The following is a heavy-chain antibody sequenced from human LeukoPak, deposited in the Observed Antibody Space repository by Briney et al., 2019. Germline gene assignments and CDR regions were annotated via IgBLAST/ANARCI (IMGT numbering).Heavy chain of an antibody. D-gene: IGHD3-9*01. CDR2: INPSGGST. J-gene: IGHJ4*02. CDR1: GYTFTSYY. CDR3: ARATGKDILTGRKLDC. V-gene: IGHV1-46*01. Sequence: GASVKVSCKASGYTFTSYYMHWVRQAPGQGLEWMGIINPSGGSTSYAQKFQGRVTMTRNTSISTAYMELSSLRSEDTAVYYCARATGKDILTGRKLDCWGQGTLVSVSS.